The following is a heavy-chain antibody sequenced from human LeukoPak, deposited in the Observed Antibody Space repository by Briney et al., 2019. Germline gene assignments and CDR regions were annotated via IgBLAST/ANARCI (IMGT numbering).Heavy chain of an antibody. Sequence: PGGSLRLSCTASGFTFSDYYMSWIRQAPGKGLEWVSYISSSGSTIYYADSVKGRFTISRDNAKNSLYLQMNSLRAEDTAVYYCARDPTVVTPYQYFQHWGQGTLVTVSS. V-gene: IGHV3-11*01. CDR3: ARDPTVVTPYQYFQH. D-gene: IGHD4-23*01. J-gene: IGHJ1*01. CDR2: ISSSGSTI. CDR1: GFTFSDYY.